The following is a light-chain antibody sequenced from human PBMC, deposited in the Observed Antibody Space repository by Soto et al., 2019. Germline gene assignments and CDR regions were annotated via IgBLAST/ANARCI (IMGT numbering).Light chain of an antibody. CDR3: QSYDRVSAWV. J-gene: IGLJ3*02. CDR1: SSNIGAGFD. V-gene: IGLV1-40*01. Sequence: QLVLTQPPSVSGAPGQRVTISCAGSSSNIGAGFDVHWYQQLPGTAPKLLIYGNINRPSGVPDRLSGSKSGTSASLAITGLQAEDEAVYYCQSYDRVSAWVFGGGTKLTVL. CDR2: GNI.